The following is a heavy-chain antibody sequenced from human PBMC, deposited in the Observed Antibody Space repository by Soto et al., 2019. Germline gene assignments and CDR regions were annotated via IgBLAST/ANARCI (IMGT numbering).Heavy chain of an antibody. CDR1: GYAFTTYG. J-gene: IGHJ4*02. D-gene: IGHD1-1*01. CDR3: ARGRYGDY. CDR2: ISAQNGNT. V-gene: IGHV1-18*01. Sequence: QVHLVQSGAEVKKPGASVKVSCKGSGYAFTTYGITWVRQAPGQGHEWMGWISAQNGNTNYAQKLQGRVTVTRDTSTSTAYMELSSLRSDDTAVYYCARGRYGDYWGQGALVTVSS.